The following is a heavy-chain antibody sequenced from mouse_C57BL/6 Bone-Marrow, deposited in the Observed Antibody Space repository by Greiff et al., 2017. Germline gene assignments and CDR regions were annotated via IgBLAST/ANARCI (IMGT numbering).Heavy chain of an antibody. CDR3: ARVLFPYAMDY. CDR2: IDPSDSYT. V-gene: IGHV1-59*01. Sequence: QVQLQRPGAELVRPGTSVKLSCKASGYTFTSYWMHWVKQRPGQGLEWIGVIDPSDSYTNYNQKFKGKATLTVDTSSSTAYMQLSSLTSEDSAVYYCARVLFPYAMDYWGQGTSVTVSS. CDR1: GYTFTSYW. J-gene: IGHJ4*01. D-gene: IGHD6-5*01.